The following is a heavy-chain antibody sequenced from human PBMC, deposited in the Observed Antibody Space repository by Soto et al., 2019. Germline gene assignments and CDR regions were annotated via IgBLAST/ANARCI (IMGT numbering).Heavy chain of an antibody. V-gene: IGHV4-59*01. D-gene: IGHD3-22*01. Sequence: SETLSLTCTVSGGSISSYYWSWIRQPPGKGLEWIGYIYYSGITNYNPSLKSRVTISVDTSKNQFSLKLSSVTAADTAVYYCASVGGKRYYYSSSYSLNFDSRGQGNPVTVSS. CDR3: ASVGGKRYYYSSSYSLNFDS. CDR1: GGSISSYY. J-gene: IGHJ5*01. CDR2: IYYSGIT.